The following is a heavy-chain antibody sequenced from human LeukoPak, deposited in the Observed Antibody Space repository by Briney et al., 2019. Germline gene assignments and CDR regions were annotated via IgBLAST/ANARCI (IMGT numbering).Heavy chain of an antibody. CDR2: IIHSGST. D-gene: IGHD3-22*01. Sequence: SETLSLTCAVYGGSFSGYYWSWIRQPPGKGLEWMGEIIHSGSTNYNPSLKSRVTISVDTSKNQFSLKLSSVTAADTAVYYCARGRSYYYDSSGYHYFDYWGQGTLVTVSS. CDR3: ARGRSYYYDSSGYHYFDY. CDR1: GGSFSGYY. V-gene: IGHV4-34*12. J-gene: IGHJ4*02.